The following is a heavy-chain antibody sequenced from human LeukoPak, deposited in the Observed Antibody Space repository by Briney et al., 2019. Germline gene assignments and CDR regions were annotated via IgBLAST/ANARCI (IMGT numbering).Heavy chain of an antibody. CDR3: ARALFAGAFYGMDV. Sequence: GGSLRLSCAASGFTFSIYGMHWVRPAPNKGLEWVAIIWNDGSNKYYADSVKGRFTISRDNSKNTLYLQMNSLRAEDTAVYYCARALFAGAFYGMDVWGQGTTVTVSS. CDR1: GFTFSIYG. J-gene: IGHJ6*02. V-gene: IGHV3-33*01. D-gene: IGHD3-10*01. CDR2: IWNDGSNK.